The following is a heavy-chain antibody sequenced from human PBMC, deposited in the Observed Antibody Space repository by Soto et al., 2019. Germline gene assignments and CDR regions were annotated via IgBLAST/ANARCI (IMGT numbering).Heavy chain of an antibody. D-gene: IGHD1-26*01. Sequence: SETLSLTCTVPGGSISSYYWSWIRQPPGKGLEWIGYIYYSGSTNYNPSLKSRVTISVDTSKNQFSLKLSSVTAADTAVYYCARVGATTGGDYWGQGTLVTVSS. J-gene: IGHJ4*02. CDR3: ARVGATTGGDY. CDR1: GGSISSYY. CDR2: IYYSGST. V-gene: IGHV4-59*01.